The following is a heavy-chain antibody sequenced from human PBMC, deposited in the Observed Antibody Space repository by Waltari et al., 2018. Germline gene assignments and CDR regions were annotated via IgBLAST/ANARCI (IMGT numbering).Heavy chain of an antibody. J-gene: IGHJ4*02. V-gene: IGHV3-7*01. CDR1: GFTFGNYW. CDR2: IKQDGSEK. D-gene: IGHD3-9*01. Sequence: EVQLVESGGGLVQPGGSLRLSCVVSGFTFGNYWMRWVRQAPGEGREWVANIKQDGSEKYYMDSVKGRFTISRDNAKNSLYLQMNSLRAEDTAVYYCARDPVLRYFDRGGQGTLVTVSS. CDR3: ARDPVLRYFDR.